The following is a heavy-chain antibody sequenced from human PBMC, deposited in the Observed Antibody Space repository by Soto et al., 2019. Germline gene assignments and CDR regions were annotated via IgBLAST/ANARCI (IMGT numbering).Heavy chain of an antibody. D-gene: IGHD3-10*01. Sequence: PSETLSLTCAFYGGSFSGYYWGWIPPPPGKGLGWIGEINHSGSTNYNPSLKSRVTVSVDTSKNQFSLKLSSVTAADTAVYYCARGGMVRGVIRDFDYWGEGTLVTVSS. CDR1: GGSFSGYY. CDR3: ARGGMVRGVIRDFDY. J-gene: IGHJ4*02. V-gene: IGHV4-34*01. CDR2: INHSGST.